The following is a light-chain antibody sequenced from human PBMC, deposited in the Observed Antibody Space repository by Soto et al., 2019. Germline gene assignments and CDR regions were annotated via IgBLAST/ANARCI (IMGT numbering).Light chain of an antibody. Sequence: LTQPASLSGYPGQPITISCTGTISDVGGYTYVSWYQQHPGKAPKLMIYEVSDRPSGVSNRFSGSKSGNTASLTISGLRAEDEADYYCCAYTSSSTYVFGTGTKVNVL. CDR2: EVS. V-gene: IGLV2-14*01. J-gene: IGLJ1*01. CDR3: CAYTSSSTYV. CDR1: ISDVGGYTY.